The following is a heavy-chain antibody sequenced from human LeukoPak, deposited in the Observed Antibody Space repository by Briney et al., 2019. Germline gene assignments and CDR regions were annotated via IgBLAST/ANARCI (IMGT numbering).Heavy chain of an antibody. CDR1: GFTFSDYG. V-gene: IGHV3-33*01. D-gene: IGHD4-17*01. J-gene: IGHJ3*02. CDR3: VRPNGDYARGGLEI. CDR2: IWSAGSNK. Sequence: GGSLRLSCAASGFTFSDYGIHWVRQAPGKGLEWVAVIWSAGSNKYYADSVKGRFTISRDNSKNTLYLQMNSLTAEDTAIYYCVRPNGDYARGGLEIWGQGTVVTVSS.